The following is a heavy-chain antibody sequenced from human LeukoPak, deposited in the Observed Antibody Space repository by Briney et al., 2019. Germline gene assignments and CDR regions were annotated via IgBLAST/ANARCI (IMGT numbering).Heavy chain of an antibody. J-gene: IGHJ4*02. V-gene: IGHV4-34*01. CDR1: GGSFSGYY. CDR3: ASREGH. CDR2: INHGVST. Sequence: SETLSLTCAVYGGSFSGYYWNWIRQPPGKRLEWIGEINHGVSTNYNPSLMSRVTISVDTSKNHFSLKLSSVTAADTAVYYCASREGHWGQGTLVTVSS. D-gene: IGHD1-26*01.